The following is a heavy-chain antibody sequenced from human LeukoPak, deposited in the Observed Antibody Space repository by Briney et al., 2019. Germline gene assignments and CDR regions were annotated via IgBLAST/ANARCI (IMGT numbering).Heavy chain of an antibody. CDR2: ITASGTAM. J-gene: IGHJ4*02. CDR1: GFTFSSYS. CDR3: ASSGSYRFDY. D-gene: IGHD1-26*01. V-gene: IGHV3-48*02. Sequence: GGSLRLSCAASGFTFSSYSKNWVRQAPGKGLEWVSHITASGTAMFYADSVKGRFTISRDNAKNSLYSQMNSLRDEDTAVYYCASSGSYRFDYWGQGTLVTVSS.